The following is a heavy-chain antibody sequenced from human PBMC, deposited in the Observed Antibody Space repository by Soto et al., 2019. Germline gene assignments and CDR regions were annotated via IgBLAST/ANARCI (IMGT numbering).Heavy chain of an antibody. V-gene: IGHV1-2*02. CDR3: ARERRDDDYFDY. J-gene: IGHJ4*02. CDR2: INPNSGGT. Sequence: QVQLVQSGAEVKKPGASLKVSCKASGYTFTGYFIQWVRQAPGQGLEWMGWINPNSGGTRYAQKFQGRVTLTTDTSISTAYMELSSLRSDDTAVYYCARERRDDDYFDYWGQGTLVTVSS. CDR1: GYTFTGYF. D-gene: IGHD1-1*01.